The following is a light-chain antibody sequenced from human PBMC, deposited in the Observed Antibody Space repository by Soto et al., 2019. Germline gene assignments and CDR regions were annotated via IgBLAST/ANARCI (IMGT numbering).Light chain of an antibody. CDR1: SSNIGAGYD. Sequence: QAVVTQPPSVSGAPGQRVTISCTGSSSNIGAGYDVHWYQQLPGTAPKLLIYGNSNRPSGVPDRFSGSKSGTSASLASTGLQAEDDADYYCQSYDSSLRGRVFGGGTQLTVL. V-gene: IGLV1-40*01. CDR2: GNS. CDR3: QSYDSSLRGRV. J-gene: IGLJ3*02.